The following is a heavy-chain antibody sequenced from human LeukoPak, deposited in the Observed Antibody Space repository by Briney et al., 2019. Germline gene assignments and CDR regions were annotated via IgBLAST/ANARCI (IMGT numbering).Heavy chain of an antibody. CDR3: ARKSGSGNDY. D-gene: IGHD3-10*01. CDR2: IYYSGST. J-gene: IGHJ4*02. Sequence: PSETLSLTCAVSGYSISSGYYWGWIRQPPGKGLEWIGSIYYSGSTYYNPSLKSRVTISVDTSKNQFSLKLSSVTAADTAVYYCARKSGSGNDYWGQGTLVTVSS. CDR1: GYSISSGYY. V-gene: IGHV4-38-2*01.